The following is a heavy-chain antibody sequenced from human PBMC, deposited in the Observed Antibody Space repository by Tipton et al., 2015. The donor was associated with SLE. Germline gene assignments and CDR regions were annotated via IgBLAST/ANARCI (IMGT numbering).Heavy chain of an antibody. Sequence: TLSLTCAVSGYSISSGYYWGWIRQPPGKGLEWIGSLYYTGTTYYSPSLKSRVTVSVDTSKSQFSLNLRSVTAADTAVYYCARGGMGIAVAGEFDSWGQGTLVTVSS. CDR3: ARGGMGIAVAGEFDS. CDR1: GYSISSGYY. V-gene: IGHV4-38-2*01. CDR2: LYYTGTT. J-gene: IGHJ4*02. D-gene: IGHD6-19*01.